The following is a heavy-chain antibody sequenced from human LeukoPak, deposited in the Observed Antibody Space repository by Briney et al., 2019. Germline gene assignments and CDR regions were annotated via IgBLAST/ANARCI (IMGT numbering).Heavy chain of an antibody. CDR1: GGSISSGGYY. V-gene: IGHV4-31*03. Sequence: SQTLSLTCTVSGGSISSGGYYWSWIRQHPGKGLEWIGYIYYSGSTYYNPSLKSRVTISIDTSKNQFSLKLSSVTAADTAVYYCARDGGYYDSSGYYSPYAFDIWGQGTMVTVSS. CDR3: ARDGGYYDSSGYYSPYAFDI. D-gene: IGHD3-22*01. J-gene: IGHJ3*02. CDR2: IYYSGST.